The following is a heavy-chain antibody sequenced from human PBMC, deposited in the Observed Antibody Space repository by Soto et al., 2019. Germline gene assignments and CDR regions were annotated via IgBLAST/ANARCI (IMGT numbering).Heavy chain of an antibody. V-gene: IGHV4-59*08. CDR3: ARLGAYYQAMDS. Sequence: SETLSLTCTVSGGSISSYYWSWIRQPPGKGLEWIGYIYYAGTTTYNPSLKSRVSISVDTSKNEVSLKLTSVTAADTAVYFCARLGAYYQAMDSWGQGTLVTVSS. J-gene: IGHJ1*01. D-gene: IGHD3-22*01. CDR1: GGSISSYY. CDR2: IYYAGTT.